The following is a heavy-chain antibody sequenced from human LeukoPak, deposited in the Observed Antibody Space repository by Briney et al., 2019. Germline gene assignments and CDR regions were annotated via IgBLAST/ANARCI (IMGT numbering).Heavy chain of an antibody. CDR3: ARGHCSGGTCFSSLYDY. J-gene: IGHJ4*02. V-gene: IGHV3-23*01. Sequence: GGSLRLSCAASGFTFSSYAMSWVRQAPGKGLEWVSAISGSGGSTYYADSVKGRFTISRDNSKNTLYLQMNSLRAEDTAVYYCARGHCSGGTCFSSLYDYWGLGTLVTVSS. CDR1: GFTFSSYA. CDR2: ISGSGGST. D-gene: IGHD2-15*01.